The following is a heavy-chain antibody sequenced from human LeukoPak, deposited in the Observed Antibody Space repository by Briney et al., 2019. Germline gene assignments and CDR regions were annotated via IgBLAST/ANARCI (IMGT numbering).Heavy chain of an antibody. CDR1: GFTVSSNY. J-gene: IGHJ4*02. V-gene: IGHV3-53*01. Sequence: GGSLRLSCAASGFTVSSNYMSWVRQAPGKGLEWVSVIYSGGSTYYADSVKGRFTISRDNSKNTLYLQMNSLRAEDTAVYYCARGQFPDIVVVPTLGNYFDYWGQGTLVTVSS. CDR2: IYSGGST. D-gene: IGHD2-2*01. CDR3: ARGQFPDIVVVPTLGNYFDY.